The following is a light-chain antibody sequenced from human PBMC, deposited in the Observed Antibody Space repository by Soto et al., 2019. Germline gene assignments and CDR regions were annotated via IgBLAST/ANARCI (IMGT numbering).Light chain of an antibody. J-gene: IGKJ1*01. CDR2: DAS. Sequence: IQMTESPSTLCASVGDRMTITCRASQSISSWLAWYQQKPGKAPKLLIYDASSLESGVPSRFSGSGSGTEFTLTISSLQPDDFATYYCQQYNSYRWTFGQVTKVDIK. CDR3: QQYNSYRWT. CDR1: QSISSW. V-gene: IGKV1-5*01.